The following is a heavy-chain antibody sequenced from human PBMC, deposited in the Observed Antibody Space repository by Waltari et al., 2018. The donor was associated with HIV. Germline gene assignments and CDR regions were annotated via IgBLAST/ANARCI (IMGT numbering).Heavy chain of an antibody. CDR1: GYSISSGYY. J-gene: IGHJ4*02. D-gene: IGHD6-19*01. V-gene: IGHV4-38-2*01. Sequence: QVQLQESGPGLVKPSETLSLTCAVSGYSISSGYYWGWIRQPPGKGLEWIGSIYHSGSTYHNPSLKSRVTISVDTSKNQFSLKLSSVTAADTAVYYCARVRGIAVAGFDYWGQGTLVTVSS. CDR3: ARVRGIAVAGFDY. CDR2: IYHSGST.